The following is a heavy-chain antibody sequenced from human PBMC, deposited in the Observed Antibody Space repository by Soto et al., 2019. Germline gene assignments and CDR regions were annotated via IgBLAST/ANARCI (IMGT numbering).Heavy chain of an antibody. D-gene: IGHD3-16*01. J-gene: IGHJ3*02. CDR2: IIPIFGTA. CDR1: GGTFSSYA. V-gene: IGHV1-69*13. Sequence: ASVKVSCKASGGTFSSYAISWVRQAPGQGLEWMGGIIPIFGTANYAQKFQGRVTITADESTSTAYMELSSLRSEDTAVYYGARGTRRGDLYDAFDIWGQGTMVTVSS. CDR3: ARGTRRGDLYDAFDI.